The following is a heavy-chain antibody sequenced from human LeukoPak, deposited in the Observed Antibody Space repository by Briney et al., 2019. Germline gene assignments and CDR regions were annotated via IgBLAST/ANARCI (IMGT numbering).Heavy chain of an antibody. D-gene: IGHD1-26*01. CDR3: AKNGQSGFSFDP. CDR2: IYHSGST. V-gene: IGHV4-30-2*01. CDR1: GGSISSGGYS. J-gene: IGHJ5*02. Sequence: PSETLSLTCAVSGGSISSGGYSWSWIRQPPGKGLEWIGYIYHSGSTYYNPSLKSRVTISVDRSKNQFSLKLTSVTAADTAVYHCAKNGQSGFSFDPWGQGTLVTVSS.